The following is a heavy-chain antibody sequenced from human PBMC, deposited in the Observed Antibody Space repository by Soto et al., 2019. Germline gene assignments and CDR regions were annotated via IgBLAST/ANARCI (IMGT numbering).Heavy chain of an antibody. J-gene: IGHJ6*02. Sequence: QVQLVQSGAEVKKPGSSVKVSCKASGGTTSSYAISWVRQAPGPGLEWMGGIIPIFGTTNYAQKFQGRVTITADKPTDTVYMEVSSLRSEDTAVYYCAGYWPRDSSSFSRLYYGMAVWGQGTTVTVSS. V-gene: IGHV1-69*06. CDR3: AGYWPRDSSSFSRLYYGMAV. CDR2: IIPIFGTT. CDR1: GGTTSSYA. D-gene: IGHD6-6*01.